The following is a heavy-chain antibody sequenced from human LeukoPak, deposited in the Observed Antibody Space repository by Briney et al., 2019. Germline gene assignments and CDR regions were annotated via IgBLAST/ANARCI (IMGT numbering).Heavy chain of an antibody. D-gene: IGHD3-22*01. V-gene: IGHV4-59*01. CDR3: ASNYYDSSGSDAFDI. Sequence: PSETLSLTCTVSGGSISSYYWSWIRQPAGKGLEWIGYIYYSGSTNYNPSLKSRVTISVDTSKNQFSLELSSVTAADTAVYYCASNYYDSSGSDAFDIWGQGTMVTVSS. J-gene: IGHJ3*02. CDR1: GGSISSYY. CDR2: IYYSGST.